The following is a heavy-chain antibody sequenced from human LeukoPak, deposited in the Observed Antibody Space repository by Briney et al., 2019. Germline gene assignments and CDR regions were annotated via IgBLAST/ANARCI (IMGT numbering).Heavy chain of an antibody. CDR3: ARGRHISGYYSTFFDY. CDR2: IIIAGDT. J-gene: IGHJ4*02. CDR1: GFTLSGND. D-gene: IGHD3-3*01. Sequence: EGSLRLSCAASGFTLSGNDMHWVRQVTGKGLEWVSGIIIAGDTYYPDSVKGRFSISRENAKNSLYLQMNSLRAEDTAVYYCARGRHISGYYSTFFDYWGQGALVTVSS. V-gene: IGHV3-13*01.